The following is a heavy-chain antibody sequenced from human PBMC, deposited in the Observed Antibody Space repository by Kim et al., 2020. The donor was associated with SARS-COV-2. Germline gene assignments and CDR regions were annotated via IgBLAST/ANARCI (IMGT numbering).Heavy chain of an antibody. J-gene: IGHJ4*02. V-gene: IGHV5-51*01. D-gene: IGHD6-13*01. Sequence: TYSPPFQGLVTISADKSVGTAYLQWSSLKASETAIYYCARLSKSWYYFDYWGQGTLVTVSS. CDR3: ARLSKSWYYFDY.